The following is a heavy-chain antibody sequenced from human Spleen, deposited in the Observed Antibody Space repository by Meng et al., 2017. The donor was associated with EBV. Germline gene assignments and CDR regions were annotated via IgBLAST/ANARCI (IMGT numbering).Heavy chain of an antibody. J-gene: IGHJ1*01. CDR3: ARERLDGKYFHF. CDR1: GESLTSYE. V-gene: IGHV1-8*01. Sequence: LLQQGSGWRNLGCSVKVSCKASGESLTSYESNWVRQATGQGLEWMGVMNPNSGNKGNATKFQGAFTLTRATPRSQAYMEMNILRSEDTAVYYCARERLDGKYFHFWGLGTLVTVFS. D-gene: IGHD5-24*01. CDR2: MNPNSGNK.